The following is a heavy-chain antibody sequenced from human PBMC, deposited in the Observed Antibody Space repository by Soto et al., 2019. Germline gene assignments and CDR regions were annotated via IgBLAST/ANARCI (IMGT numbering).Heavy chain of an antibody. V-gene: IGHV3-33*01. J-gene: IGHJ5*02. Sequence: PGGSLRLSCAASGFTLSSYGMHWVRQAPGKGLEWVAVIWYDGSNKYYADSVKGRFTISRDNSKNTLYLQMNSLRAEDTAVYYCARDPEGIAARPVLSWFDPWGQGTLVTVSS. CDR2: IWYDGSNK. CDR1: GFTLSSYG. CDR3: ARDPEGIAARPVLSWFDP. D-gene: IGHD6-6*01.